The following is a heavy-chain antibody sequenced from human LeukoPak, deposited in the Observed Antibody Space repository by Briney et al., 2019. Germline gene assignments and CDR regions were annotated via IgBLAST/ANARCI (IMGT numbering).Heavy chain of an antibody. D-gene: IGHD6-13*01. CDR3: ARDLKTGYSSSWYYFDY. CDR1: GFTFSSYW. J-gene: IGHJ4*02. V-gene: IGHV3-7*05. CDR2: IKQDGSEK. Sequence: PGGSLRLSCAASGFTFSSYWMSWVRQAPGKGPEWVANIKQDGSEKYYVDSVKGRFTISRDNAKNSLYLQMNSLRAEDTAVYYCARDLKTGYSSSWYYFDYWGQGTLVTVSS.